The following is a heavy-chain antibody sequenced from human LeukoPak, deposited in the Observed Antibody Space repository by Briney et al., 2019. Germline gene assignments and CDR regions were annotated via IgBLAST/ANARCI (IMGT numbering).Heavy chain of an antibody. J-gene: IGHJ6*02. CDR3: ATVSPPSYYYYGMDV. CDR2: ISYDGSNK. V-gene: IGHV3-30-3*01. CDR1: GFTFSSYA. Sequence: GRSLRLSCAASGFTFSSYAMHWVRQAPGKGLEWVAVISYDGSNKYYADSVKGRFPISRDNAKNSLYLQMNSLRAEDTAVYYCATVSPPSYYYYGMDVWGQGTTVTVSS.